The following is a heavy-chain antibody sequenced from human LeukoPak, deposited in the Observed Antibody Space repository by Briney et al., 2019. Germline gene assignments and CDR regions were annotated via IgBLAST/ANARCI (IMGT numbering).Heavy chain of an antibody. CDR2: INPSGGST. V-gene: IGHV1-46*01. J-gene: IGHJ4*02. CDR1: GYTFSSYY. D-gene: IGHD1-26*01. CDR3: ARVSATTRPARIVGAHFDY. Sequence: ASVKVSCKASGYTFSSYYMHWVRQAPGQGLEWMGMINPSGGSTNYAQRFQGRVTMTRDMSTSTVYMELSSLRSEDTAVYYCARVSATTRPARIVGAHFDYWGQGTLVTVSS.